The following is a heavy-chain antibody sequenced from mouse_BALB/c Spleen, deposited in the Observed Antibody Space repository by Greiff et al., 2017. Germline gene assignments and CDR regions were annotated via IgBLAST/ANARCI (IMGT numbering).Heavy chain of an antibody. J-gene: IGHJ2*01. CDR2: INPYNDGT. V-gene: IGHV1-14*01. Sequence: EVQLQQSGPELVKPGASVKMSCTASGYTFTSYVMHWVKQKPGQGLEWIGYINPYNDGTKYNEKFKGKATLTSDKSSSTAYMELSSLTSEDSAVYYCARWGGTREDYFDYWGQGTTLTVSS. CDR1: GYTFTSYV. CDR3: ARWGGTREDYFDY. D-gene: IGHD4-1*01.